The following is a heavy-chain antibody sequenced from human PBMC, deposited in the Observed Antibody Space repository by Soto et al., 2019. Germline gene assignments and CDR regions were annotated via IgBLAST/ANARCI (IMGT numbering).Heavy chain of an antibody. Sequence: GGSLRLSCAASGFTFSSYGMHWVRQAPGKGLEWVAVIWYDGSNKYYADSVKGRFTISRDNSKNTLYLQMNSLRAEDTAVYYCARDRGLWFGELSTTPSNWFDPWGQGTLVTVSS. CDR2: IWYDGSNK. CDR1: GFTFSSYG. CDR3: ARDRGLWFGELSTTPSNWFDP. J-gene: IGHJ5*02. V-gene: IGHV3-33*01. D-gene: IGHD3-10*01.